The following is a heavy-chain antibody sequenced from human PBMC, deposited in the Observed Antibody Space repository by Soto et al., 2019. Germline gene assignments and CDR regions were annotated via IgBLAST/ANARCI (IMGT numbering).Heavy chain of an antibody. CDR3: SRDTPLFSFGYQRGNYFDY. D-gene: IGHD3-22*01. J-gene: IGHJ4*02. V-gene: IGHV3-33*01. CDR1: GFTFSTYG. CDR2: IWFDGSKK. Sequence: PGGSLRLSCAASGFTFSTYGMHWVRQAPGKGLEWVAVIWFDGSKKYYTDSVKGRFTISRDTSRNTLYLQMSSLRVEDTAVYYCSRDTPLFSFGYQRGNYFDYWGQGALVTVS.